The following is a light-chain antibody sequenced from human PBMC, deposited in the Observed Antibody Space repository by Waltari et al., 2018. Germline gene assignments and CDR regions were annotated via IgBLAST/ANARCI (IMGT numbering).Light chain of an antibody. CDR2: GAS. J-gene: IGKJ4*01. CDR3: QQYDGSSVT. CDR1: QTISGSW. Sequence: EIDLTQSPGSLSSSPGERATLPCRASQTISGSWLTWYQQKPGQAPRLLIYGASSRATAIPDRFSGSGSGTDFTLTISRLEPEDFAVYYCQQYDGSSVTFGGGTKVEIK. V-gene: IGKV3-20*01.